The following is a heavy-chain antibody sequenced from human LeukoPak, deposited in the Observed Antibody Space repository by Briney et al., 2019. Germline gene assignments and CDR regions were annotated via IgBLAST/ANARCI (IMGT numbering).Heavy chain of an antibody. CDR2: ISGSGGST. V-gene: IGHV3-23*01. Sequence: PGGSLRLSCAASGFTFSSYAMSWVRQAPGKGLEWVSAISGSGGSTYYADFVKGRFTISRDNSKNTLYLQMNSLRAEDTAVYYCAKDEVLLWFGGFDYWGQGALVTVSS. CDR1: GFTFSSYA. CDR3: AKDEVLLWFGGFDY. D-gene: IGHD3-10*01. J-gene: IGHJ4*02.